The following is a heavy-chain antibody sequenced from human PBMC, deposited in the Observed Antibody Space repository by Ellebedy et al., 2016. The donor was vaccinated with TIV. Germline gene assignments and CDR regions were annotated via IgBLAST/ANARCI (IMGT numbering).Heavy chain of an antibody. CDR2: ISGSGGST. J-gene: IGHJ4*02. CDR1: GFTFSSYA. V-gene: IGHV3-23*01. D-gene: IGHD1-26*01. Sequence: GGSMRLSXAASGFTFSSYAMSWVRQAPGKGLEWVSAISGSGGSTYYADSVKGRFTISRDNSKNTLYLQMNSLRAEDTAVYYCAKDTGVGAMNLYFDYWGQGTLVTVSS. CDR3: AKDTGVGAMNLYFDY.